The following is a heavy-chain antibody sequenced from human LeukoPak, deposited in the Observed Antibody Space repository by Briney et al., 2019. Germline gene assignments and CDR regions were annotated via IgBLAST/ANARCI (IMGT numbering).Heavy chain of an antibody. CDR2: IYSGGST. CDR3: ARAGGYPSRYFDY. Sequence: GGSLRLSCAASGFTVSSNYMSWVRQAPGKGLEWVSVIYSGGSTYYADSVKGRFTISRDNSKNTLYLQMNSLRAEDTAVYYCARAGGYPSRYFDYWGQGTLVTVSS. V-gene: IGHV3-53*01. D-gene: IGHD5-12*01. CDR1: GFTVSSNY. J-gene: IGHJ4*02.